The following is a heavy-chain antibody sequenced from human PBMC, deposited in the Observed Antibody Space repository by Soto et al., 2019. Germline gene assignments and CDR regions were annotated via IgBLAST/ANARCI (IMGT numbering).Heavy chain of an antibody. CDR2: IRSKAYGATT. CDR1: GFTFGDYA. V-gene: IGHV3-49*03. D-gene: IGHD3-16*01. CDR3: ARARHLPPYYFDY. Sequence: PGGSLRLSCAASGFTFGDYAMNWFRQAPGKGLEWVAFIRSKAYGATTQYAASVKGRFTISRDDSMSIAYLQMNSLKTEDTAVYYCARARHLPPYYFDYWGQGALVTVSS. J-gene: IGHJ4*02.